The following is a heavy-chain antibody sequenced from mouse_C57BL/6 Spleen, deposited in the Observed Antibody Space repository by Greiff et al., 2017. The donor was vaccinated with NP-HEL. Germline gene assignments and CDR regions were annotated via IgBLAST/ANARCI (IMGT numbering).Heavy chain of an antibody. CDR2: ISSGSSTI. J-gene: IGHJ4*01. D-gene: IGHD1-1*01. V-gene: IGHV5-17*01. CDR3: ARFLLLRAMDY. CDR1: GFTFSDYG. Sequence: EVQVVESGGGLVKPGGSLKLSCAASGFTFSDYGMHWVRQAPEKGLEWVAYISSGSSTIYYADTVKGRFTISRDNAKNTLFLQMTSLRSEDTAMYYCARFLLLRAMDYWGQGTSVTVSS.